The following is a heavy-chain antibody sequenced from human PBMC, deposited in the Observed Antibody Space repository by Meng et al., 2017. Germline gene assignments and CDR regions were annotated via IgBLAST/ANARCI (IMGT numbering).Heavy chain of an antibody. CDR2: IYHSGST. D-gene: IGHD2-15*01. CDR1: SGLISSSNW. CDR3: ARVVAATTLFLDY. V-gene: IGHV4-4*03. Sequence: QVQLMAPGPVSCRVPGTFSFTAVVSSGLISSSNWWSWVRQPPGKGLEWIGEIYHSGSTNYNPSIKSRVTISVDKSKNQFSLKLSSVTAADTAVYYCARVVAATTLFLDYWGQGTLVTVSS. J-gene: IGHJ4*02.